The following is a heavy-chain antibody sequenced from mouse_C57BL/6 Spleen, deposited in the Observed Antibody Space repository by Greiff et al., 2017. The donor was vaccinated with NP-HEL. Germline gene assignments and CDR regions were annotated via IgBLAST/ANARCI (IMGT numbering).Heavy chain of an antibody. J-gene: IGHJ3*01. Sequence: QVQLQQPGTELVKPGASVKLSCKASGYTFTSYWMHWVKQRPGQGLEWIGNINPSNGGTNYNEKFKSKATLTVDNSSSTAYMQLSSLTSEDSAVYYCARSGSLGVMITTVVDWFAYWGQGTLVTVSA. V-gene: IGHV1-53*01. CDR3: ARSGSLGVMITTVVDWFAY. D-gene: IGHD1-1*01. CDR1: GYTFTSYW. CDR2: INPSNGGT.